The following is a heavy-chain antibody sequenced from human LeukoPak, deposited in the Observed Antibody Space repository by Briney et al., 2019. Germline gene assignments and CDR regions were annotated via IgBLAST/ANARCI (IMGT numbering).Heavy chain of an antibody. CDR1: GFSFSSCA. CDR2: ISGGADST. J-gene: IGHJ5*02. D-gene: IGHD4-11*01. Sequence: GGSLRLSCAASGFSFSSCAMGWVRQAPGKGPDWVSSISGGADSTYYADSVKGRFTISRDNAKNTLYLQMNSLRAEDTAVYYCARFKVTVTSIPWGQGTLVTVSS. CDR3: ARFKVTVTSIP. V-gene: IGHV3-23*01.